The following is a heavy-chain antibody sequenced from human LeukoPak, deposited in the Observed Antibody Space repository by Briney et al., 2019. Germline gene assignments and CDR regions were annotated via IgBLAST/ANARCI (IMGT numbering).Heavy chain of an antibody. CDR2: ISAYNGNT. Sequence: GASVKVSCXASGYTFTSYGISWVRQAPGQGLEWMGWISAYNGNTNYAQKLQGRVTMTTDTSTSTAYMELRSLRPDDTAVYYCARDSVWHYYDSSGYYPFDYWGQGTLVTVSS. D-gene: IGHD3-22*01. V-gene: IGHV1-18*01. J-gene: IGHJ4*02. CDR1: GYTFTSYG. CDR3: ARDSVWHYYDSSGYYPFDY.